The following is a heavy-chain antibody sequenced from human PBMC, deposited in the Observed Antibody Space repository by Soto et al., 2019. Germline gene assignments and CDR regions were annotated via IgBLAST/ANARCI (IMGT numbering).Heavy chain of an antibody. Sequence: ASVNVSCKASGYTFTSYAMHWVRQAPGQRLEWMGWINAGNGNTKYSQKFQGRVTITRDTSASTAYMELSSLRSEDTAVYYCARVGVRSSGWYSLDYWGQGTLVTVSS. CDR3: ARVGVRSSGWYSLDY. J-gene: IGHJ4*02. CDR1: GYTFTSYA. CDR2: INAGNGNT. V-gene: IGHV1-3*01. D-gene: IGHD6-19*01.